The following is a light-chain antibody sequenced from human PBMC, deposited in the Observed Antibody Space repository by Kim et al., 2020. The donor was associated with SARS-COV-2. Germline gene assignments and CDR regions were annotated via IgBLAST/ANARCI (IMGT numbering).Light chain of an antibody. Sequence: GQSITISCPGTSSDFGAYNYVYWYQQHTGKAPKVMIYDVNNRPSGVSNRFSGSKSGDTASLTISGLQAEDVADYYCSSYTIANTLVFGGGTQLTVL. J-gene: IGLJ3*02. CDR3: SSYTIANTLV. CDR2: DVN. V-gene: IGLV2-14*03. CDR1: SSDFGAYNY.